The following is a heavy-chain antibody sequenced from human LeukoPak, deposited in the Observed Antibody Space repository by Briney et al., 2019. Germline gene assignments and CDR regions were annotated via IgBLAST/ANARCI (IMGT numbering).Heavy chain of an antibody. CDR2: ISGYNGHT. D-gene: IGHD6-19*01. Sequence: ASVKVSCKASGYTFTSYGISWVRQAPGQGLEWMGWISGYNGHTNYAQKLQGRVTMTTDTSTSTAYMDLRSLRSDDTAVYYCARDSSSGWGYNWFDPWGQGTLVTVSS. CDR1: GYTFTSYG. J-gene: IGHJ5*02. V-gene: IGHV1-18*01. CDR3: ARDSSSGWGYNWFDP.